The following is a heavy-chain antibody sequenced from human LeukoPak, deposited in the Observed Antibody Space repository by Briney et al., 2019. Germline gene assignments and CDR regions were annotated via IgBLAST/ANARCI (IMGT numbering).Heavy chain of an antibody. CDR2: IYYSGST. J-gene: IGHJ3*02. CDR1: GGSISSYY. D-gene: IGHD3-10*01. CDR3: ARLWFRDDAFDI. V-gene: IGHV4-59*08. Sequence: SETLSLTCTVSGGSISSYYWSWIRQTPGKGLEWIGYIYYSGSTNYNPSLKSRVTISVDTSKNQFSLKLSSVTAADTAVYYCARLWFRDDAFDIWGQGTMVTVSS.